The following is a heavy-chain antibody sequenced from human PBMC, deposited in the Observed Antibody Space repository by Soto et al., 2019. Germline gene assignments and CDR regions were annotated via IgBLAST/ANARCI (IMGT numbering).Heavy chain of an antibody. Sequence: AXVKVSCKASGYTFTDYFLHWVRQAPGQGLEWMGIINPSSGSTTYAQKFQARVTMTRDTSTSTIYMELSSLRSEDTAVYYCARLFRRAFDYWGQGTPVTVSS. CDR1: GYTFTDYF. CDR3: ARLFRRAFDY. V-gene: IGHV1-46*01. CDR2: INPSSGST. D-gene: IGHD3-10*01. J-gene: IGHJ4*02.